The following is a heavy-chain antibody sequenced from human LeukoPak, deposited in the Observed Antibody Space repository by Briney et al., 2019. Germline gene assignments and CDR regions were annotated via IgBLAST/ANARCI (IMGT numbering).Heavy chain of an antibody. J-gene: IGHJ4*02. V-gene: IGHV1-3*01. CDR1: GGTFSSYA. CDR3: ARVLVVVVAAGPLGY. D-gene: IGHD2-15*01. Sequence: ASVKVSCKASGGTFSSYAISWVRQAPGQRLEWMGWINAGNGNTKYSQKFQGRVTITRDTSASTAYMELSSLRSEDTAVYYCARVLVVVVAAGPLGYWGQGTLVTVSS. CDR2: INAGNGNT.